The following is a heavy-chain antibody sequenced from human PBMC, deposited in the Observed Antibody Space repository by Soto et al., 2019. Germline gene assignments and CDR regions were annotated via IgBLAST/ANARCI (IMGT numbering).Heavy chain of an antibody. Sequence: ASVKVSCKVSGYTLTELSMHWVRQAPGKGLEWMGGFDPEDGETIYAQKFQGRVTMTADTSTDTAYMELSSLRSEDTAVYYCATDPTGTPRGHRAFDIWGKGTMVTVSS. D-gene: IGHD1-1*01. J-gene: IGHJ3*02. V-gene: IGHV1-24*01. CDR2: FDPEDGET. CDR3: ATDPTGTPRGHRAFDI. CDR1: GYTLTELS.